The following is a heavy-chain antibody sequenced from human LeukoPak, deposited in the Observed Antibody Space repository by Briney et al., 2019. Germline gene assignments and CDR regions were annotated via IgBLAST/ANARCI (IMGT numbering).Heavy chain of an antibody. CDR2: IHYTGTT. CDR1: GGSINNHY. J-gene: IGHJ5*02. CDR3: ARDVYDSSAYGLNWFDP. D-gene: IGHD3-22*01. Sequence: SETLSLTCIVSGGSINNHYWTWIRQTPGKGLEWIGDIHYTGTTKFNPSLKSRVTISVDTSKNQFSLKLSSVTAADTAVYYCARDVYDSSAYGLNWFDPWGQGTLVTVSS. V-gene: IGHV4-59*11.